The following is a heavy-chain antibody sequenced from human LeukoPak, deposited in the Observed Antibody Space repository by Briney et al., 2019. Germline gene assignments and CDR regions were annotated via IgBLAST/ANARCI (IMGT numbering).Heavy chain of an antibody. D-gene: IGHD6-13*01. CDR3: AKDDRIAAAGSGYYFDY. Sequence: PGGSLRLSSAASGFTFDDYAMHWVRQAPGQGMEWVSLISWDGGSTYYADSVKGRFTISRDNSKNSLYLQMNSLRAEDTALYYCAKDDRIAAAGSGYYFDYWGQGTLVTVSS. CDR2: ISWDGGST. V-gene: IGHV3-43D*03. CDR1: GFTFDDYA. J-gene: IGHJ4*02.